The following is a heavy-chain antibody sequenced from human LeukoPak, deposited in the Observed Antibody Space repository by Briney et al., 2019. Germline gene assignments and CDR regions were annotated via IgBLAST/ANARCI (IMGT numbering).Heavy chain of an antibody. V-gene: IGHV4-39*07. CDR3: ARDYPRRWELLGGWFDP. CDR1: GGSIGSSSYY. D-gene: IGHD1-26*01. CDR2: IYYSGST. Sequence: SETLSLTCTVSGGSIGSSSYYWGWIRQPPGKGLEWIGSIYYSGSTYYNPSLKSRVTMSVDTSKNQFSLKLSSVTAADTAVYYCARDYPRRWELLGGWFDPWGQGTLVTVSS. J-gene: IGHJ5*02.